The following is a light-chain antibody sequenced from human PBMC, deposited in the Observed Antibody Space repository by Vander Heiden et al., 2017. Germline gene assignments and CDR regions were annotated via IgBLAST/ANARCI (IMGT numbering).Light chain of an antibody. Sequence: DIHVTQSPTSLSGSVGDRVTITCQASQDISNYLNWYQQKPGKAPKLLIYDASNLETGVPSRFSGSGSGTDFTLTIRSLQPEDVATYYCQQYENLPLTFGGGTKVEIK. CDR3: QQYENLPLT. J-gene: IGKJ4*01. V-gene: IGKV1-33*01. CDR2: DAS. CDR1: QDISNY.